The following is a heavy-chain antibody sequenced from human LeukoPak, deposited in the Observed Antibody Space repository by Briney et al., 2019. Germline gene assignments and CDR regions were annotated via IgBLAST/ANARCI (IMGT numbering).Heavy chain of an antibody. Sequence: ASVKVSCKASGYTFTSYGISWVRQAPGQGLEWMGWISAYSGNTNYAQKLQGRVTMTTDTSTSTAYMELRSLRSDEAAVYYCARNCSSTSCYTLDYWGQGTLVTVSS. D-gene: IGHD2-2*02. CDR1: GYTFTSYG. V-gene: IGHV1-18*01. J-gene: IGHJ4*02. CDR3: ARNCSSTSCYTLDY. CDR2: ISAYSGNT.